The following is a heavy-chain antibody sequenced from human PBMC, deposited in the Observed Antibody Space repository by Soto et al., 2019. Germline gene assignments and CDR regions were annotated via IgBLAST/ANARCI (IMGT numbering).Heavy chain of an antibody. CDR2: IRESGVGT. J-gene: IGHJ2*01. CDR3: AKPPTYVVLTGYFCWCFGL. D-gene: IGHD3-9*01. Sequence: EVQLLESGGGLVQPGGSLRLSCAASGFTFSAYDMTWVRQAPGKWLEWVSGIRESGVGTFYADSVKGRFTVCRDNCKNTLYWQVNSLRVEDTAVYYCAKPPTYVVLTGYFCWCFGLWGRRTLVIVSS. CDR1: GFTFSAYD. V-gene: IGHV3-23*01.